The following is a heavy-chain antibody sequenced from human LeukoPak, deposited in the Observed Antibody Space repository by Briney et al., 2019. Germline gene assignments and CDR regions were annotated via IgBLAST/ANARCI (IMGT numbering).Heavy chain of an antibody. J-gene: IGHJ4*02. V-gene: IGHV3-7*03. CDR3: ARDRRLDLDY. Sequence: PGGSLRLSCAASGFTFSNYWMSWVRQAPGKGLEWVANIKQDGSDKNFVDSVKGRFTISRDNAKNSLYLQMNSLRAEDTAVYYCARDRRLDLDYWGQGTLVTVSS. CDR2: IKQDGSDK. CDR1: GFTFSNYW. D-gene: IGHD6-19*01.